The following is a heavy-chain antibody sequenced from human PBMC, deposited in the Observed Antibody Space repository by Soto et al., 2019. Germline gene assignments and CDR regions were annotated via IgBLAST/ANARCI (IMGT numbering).Heavy chain of an antibody. J-gene: IGHJ5*02. V-gene: IGHV4-30-2*01. CDR2: IYHSGST. CDR1: GGSISRGGYS. CDR3: ARVPAP. Sequence: QLQLQESGPGLVKPSQTLSLTCAVSGGSISRGGYSWSWIRQPPGKGLAWMGYIYHSGSTYYNPSLKSRVTLSVDRSKNQFSLKLSSVTAADPAVYYCARVPAPWGQGTLVPVSS.